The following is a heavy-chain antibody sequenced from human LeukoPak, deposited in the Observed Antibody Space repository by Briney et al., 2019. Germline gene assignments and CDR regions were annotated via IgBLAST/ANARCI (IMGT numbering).Heavy chain of an antibody. D-gene: IGHD3-10*01. Sequence: SETLSLTCTVSGGSISSYYWSWIWQPPGKGLEWIGYIYYSGSTNYNPSLKSRVTISVDTSKNQFSLKLSSVTAADTAVYYCARGFNPYYYGSGSYYPFDYWGQGTLVTVSS. CDR3: ARGFNPYYYGSGSYYPFDY. CDR1: GGSISSYY. J-gene: IGHJ4*02. V-gene: IGHV4-59*01. CDR2: IYYSGST.